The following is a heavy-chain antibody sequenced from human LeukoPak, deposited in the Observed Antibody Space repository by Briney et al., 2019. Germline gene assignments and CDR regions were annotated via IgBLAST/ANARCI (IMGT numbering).Heavy chain of an antibody. D-gene: IGHD5-18*01. Sequence: PGGSLRLSCAASGFTVSSNYMSWLRQAPGKGLEWVSIIYSGGSTYYADSVKGRFTISRDNSKNTLYLQMNSLRAEDTAVYFCVRVGYSYGYGDWNHFDYWGQGTLVTVSS. CDR2: IYSGGST. V-gene: IGHV3-66*02. CDR3: VRVGYSYGYGDWNHFDY. J-gene: IGHJ4*02. CDR1: GFTVSSNY.